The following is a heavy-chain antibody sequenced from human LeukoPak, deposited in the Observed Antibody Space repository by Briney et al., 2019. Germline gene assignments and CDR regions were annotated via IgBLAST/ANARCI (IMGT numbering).Heavy chain of an antibody. D-gene: IGHD3-9*01. Sequence: SVGSLRLSCAASGFTFSSYGMSWVRQAPGKGLEWVSAISGSGGSTYYADSVKGRFTISRDNSKNTLYLQMNSLRAEDTAVYYCAKDLSGYSPNDAFDIWGQGTMVTVSS. V-gene: IGHV3-23*01. CDR2: ISGSGGST. J-gene: IGHJ3*02. CDR3: AKDLSGYSPNDAFDI. CDR1: GFTFSSYG.